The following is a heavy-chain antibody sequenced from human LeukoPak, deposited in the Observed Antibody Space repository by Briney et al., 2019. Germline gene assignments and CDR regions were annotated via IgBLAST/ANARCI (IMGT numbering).Heavy chain of an antibody. J-gene: IGHJ5*02. CDR1: GYSISSGYY. D-gene: IGHD3-3*01. CDR2: IYHSGST. V-gene: IGHV4-38-2*01. CDR3: ARHPDYDFWSGYWGWFDP. Sequence: PSETLSPTCAVSGYSISSGYYWGWIRQPPGKGLEWIGSIYHSGSTYYNPSLKSRVTISVDTSKNQFSLKLSSVTAADTAVYYCARHPDYDFWSGYWGWFDPWGQGTLVTVSS.